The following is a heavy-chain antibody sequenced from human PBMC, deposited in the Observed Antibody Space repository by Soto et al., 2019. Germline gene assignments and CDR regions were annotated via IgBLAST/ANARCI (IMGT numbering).Heavy chain of an antibody. J-gene: IGHJ4*02. CDR3: ARGPHYYDSSGYNTATEYYFDY. V-gene: IGHV4-34*01. Sequence: SETLALTGSVYGGYFSGYYWSWIRQTPGKWLEWIGGINHSGSTNYNPSLKSRVTISVDTSKNQFSLKLSSVTAADTAVYYCARGPHYYDSSGYNTATEYYFDYWGQGTLVTVSA. D-gene: IGHD3-22*01. CDR1: GGYFSGYY. CDR2: INHSGST.